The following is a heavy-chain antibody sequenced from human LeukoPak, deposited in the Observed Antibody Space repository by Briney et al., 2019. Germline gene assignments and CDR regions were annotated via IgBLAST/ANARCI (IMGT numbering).Heavy chain of an antibody. D-gene: IGHD6-13*01. V-gene: IGHV3-7*01. CDR1: GFTFSNYW. Sequence: GGSLSLSCAASGFTFSNYWMSWVRQAPGKGLEWVANIKEDGSEKYYVDSVKGRFTISRDNARNPLYLQMNSLRAEDTAVFYCASGRQLGYWGQGTLVTVSS. CDR3: ASGRQLGY. CDR2: IKEDGSEK. J-gene: IGHJ4*02.